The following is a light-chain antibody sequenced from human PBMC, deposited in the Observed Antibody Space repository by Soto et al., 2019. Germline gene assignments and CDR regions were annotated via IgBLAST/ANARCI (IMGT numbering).Light chain of an antibody. Sequence: QSLLTQPASVSGSPGQSITISCTGTSSDVGGYNYVSWYQQHPGKAPKLMIYEVSNRPSGVSNRFSGSKSGNTASLTISGLQAEDEADYYCSSYTSSRTLDVFGTGTKVTVL. V-gene: IGLV2-14*01. J-gene: IGLJ1*01. CDR1: SSDVGGYNY. CDR2: EVS. CDR3: SSYTSSRTLDV.